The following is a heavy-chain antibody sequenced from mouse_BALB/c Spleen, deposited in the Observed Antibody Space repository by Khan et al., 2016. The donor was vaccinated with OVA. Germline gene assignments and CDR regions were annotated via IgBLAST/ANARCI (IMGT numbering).Heavy chain of an antibody. J-gene: IGHJ2*01. V-gene: IGHV3-2*02. CDR2: ISYSGGT. CDR1: GYSITSGYA. CDR3: ARWNYNGDYFDY. Sequence: LQQSGPGLVKPSQSLSLTCTVTGYSITSGYAWNWIRQFPGNKLEWMGYISYSGGTSYNPSLKSRISITRDTSKTQFFMQLNSVTTEDTATYYGARWNYNGDYFDYWGQGTTLTVSA. D-gene: IGHD1-1*01.